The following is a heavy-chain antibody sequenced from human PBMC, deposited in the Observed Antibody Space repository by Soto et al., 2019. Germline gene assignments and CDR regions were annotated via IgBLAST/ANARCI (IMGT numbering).Heavy chain of an antibody. CDR1: GYTFTSYG. CDR2: IIPILGIA. CDR3: ARGGSASGGYYYYVMDV. V-gene: IGHV1-69*04. D-gene: IGHD3-16*01. J-gene: IGHJ6*02. Sequence: SVKVSCKASGYTFTSYGISWVRQAPGQGLEWMGRIIPILGIANYAQKFQGRVTITADKSTSTAYMELSSLRSEDTAVYYCARGGSASGGYYYYVMDVWGQGTTVTVSS.